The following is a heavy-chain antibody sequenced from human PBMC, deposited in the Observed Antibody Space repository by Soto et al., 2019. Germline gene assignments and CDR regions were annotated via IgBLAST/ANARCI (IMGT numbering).Heavy chain of an antibody. Sequence: ASVEVSCRASGGTFSSYAISWVRQAPGQGLEWMGGIIPIFGTANYAQKFQGRVTITADKSTSTAYMELSSLRSEDTAVYYCARAKQLVRDYYYGMDVWGQGTTVTVSS. CDR3: ARAKQLVRDYYYGMDV. V-gene: IGHV1-69*06. CDR2: IIPIFGTA. J-gene: IGHJ6*02. D-gene: IGHD6-13*01. CDR1: GGTFSSYA.